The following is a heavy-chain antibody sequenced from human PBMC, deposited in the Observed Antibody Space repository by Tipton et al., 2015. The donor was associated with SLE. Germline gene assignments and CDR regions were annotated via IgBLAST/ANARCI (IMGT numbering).Heavy chain of an antibody. CDR2: IYYSGST. CDR1: GGSISSYY. V-gene: IGHV4-59*08. CDR3: AGDQYDSSGYYYPPHFDY. D-gene: IGHD3-22*01. Sequence: TLSLTCTVSGGSISSYYWSWIRQPPGKGLEWIGYIYYSGSTNYNPSLKSRVTISVDTSKNQFSLKLSSVTAADTAVHYCAGDQYDSSGYYYPPHFDYWGQGTLVTVSS. J-gene: IGHJ4*02.